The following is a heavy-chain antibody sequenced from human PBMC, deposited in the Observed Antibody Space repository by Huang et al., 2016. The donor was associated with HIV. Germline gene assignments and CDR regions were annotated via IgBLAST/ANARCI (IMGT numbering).Heavy chain of an antibody. J-gene: IGHJ4*02. V-gene: IGHV3-30*18. CDR2: ISYDGSNK. CDR3: AKDIVATIGPDY. D-gene: IGHD5-12*01. Sequence: QVQLVESGGGVVQPGRSLRLSCAASGFTFSNYGMHWVRQAPGKGLEWGAVISYDGSNKYFADAVKGRFTISRDNSRNTVYLQMNSLRAEDTAVYYCAKDIVATIGPDYWGQGTLVTVSS. CDR1: GFTFSNYG.